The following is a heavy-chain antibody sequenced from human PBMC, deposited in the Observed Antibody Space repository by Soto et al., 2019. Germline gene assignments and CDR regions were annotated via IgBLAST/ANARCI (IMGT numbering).Heavy chain of an antibody. J-gene: IGHJ5*02. CDR2: IYYSGST. CDR1: GGSISSSSYY. D-gene: IGHD3-3*02. Sequence: QLQLQESGPGLVKPSETLSLTCTVSGGSISSSSYYWGWIRQPPGKGLEWIGSIYYSGSTYYNPSLKSRVPISVDTSKTQFSLKLSSVTAADTAVYYCASPKIAFYNWFDPWGQGTLVTVSS. CDR3: ASPKIAFYNWFDP. V-gene: IGHV4-39*01.